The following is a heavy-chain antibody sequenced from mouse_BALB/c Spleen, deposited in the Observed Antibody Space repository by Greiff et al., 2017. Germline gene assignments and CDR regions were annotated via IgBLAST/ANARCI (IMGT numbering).Heavy chain of an antibody. CDR2: ISNGGGST. CDR1: GFTFSSYT. J-gene: IGHJ4*01. V-gene: IGHV5-12-2*01. Sequence: EVNLVESGGGLVQPGGSLKLSCAASGFTFSSYTMSWVRQTPEKRLEWVAYISNGGGSTYYPDTVKGRFTISRDNAKNTLYLQMSSLKSEDTAMYYCARHRTTATAMDYWGQGTSVTVSS. CDR3: ARHRTTATAMDY. D-gene: IGHD1-2*01.